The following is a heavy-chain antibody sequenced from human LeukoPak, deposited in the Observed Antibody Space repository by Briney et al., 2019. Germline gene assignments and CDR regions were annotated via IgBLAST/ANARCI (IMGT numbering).Heavy chain of an antibody. Sequence: SETLSLTCTVSGGSISSYYWSWIRQPPGKGLEWIGYIYYSGSTNYNPSLKSRVTISVDTSKNQFSLKLSSVTAADTAVYYCARSLERRRGWFDPWGQGTLVTVSS. CDR2: IYYSGST. CDR3: ARSLERRRGWFDP. D-gene: IGHD1-1*01. V-gene: IGHV4-59*08. CDR1: GGSISSYY. J-gene: IGHJ5*02.